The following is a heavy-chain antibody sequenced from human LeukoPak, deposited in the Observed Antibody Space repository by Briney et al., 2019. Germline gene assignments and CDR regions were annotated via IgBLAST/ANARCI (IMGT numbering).Heavy chain of an antibody. Sequence: PGGSLRLSCAASGVTFSSYAMNWVRQAPGRGLEWVSYISSSSSLLYYADSVKGRFTISRGNAKNSLYLQMNSLRDEDTAVYYCVRDGPGGGYDSDYWGQGTLVIVSS. CDR2: ISSSSSLL. CDR3: VRDGPGGGYDSDY. D-gene: IGHD5-12*01. CDR1: GVTFSSYA. J-gene: IGHJ4*02. V-gene: IGHV3-48*02.